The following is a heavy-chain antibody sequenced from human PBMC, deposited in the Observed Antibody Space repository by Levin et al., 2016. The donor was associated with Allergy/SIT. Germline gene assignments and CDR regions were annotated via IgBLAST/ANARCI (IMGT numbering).Heavy chain of an antibody. Sequence: GGSLRLSCAASGFTFSSYAMSWVRQAPGKGLEWVSAISGSGGSTYYADSVKGRFTISRDNSKNTLYLQMNSLRAEDTAVYYCAKSLGEDSNNYYYYYGMDVWGQGTTVTVSS. CDR2: ISGSGGST. J-gene: IGHJ6*02. CDR3: AKSLGEDSNNYYYYYGMDV. D-gene: IGHD3-16*01. V-gene: IGHV3-23*01. CDR1: GFTFSSYA.